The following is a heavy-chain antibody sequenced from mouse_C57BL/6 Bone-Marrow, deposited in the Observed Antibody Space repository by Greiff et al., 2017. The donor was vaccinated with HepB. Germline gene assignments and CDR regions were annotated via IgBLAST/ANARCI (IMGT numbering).Heavy chain of an antibody. CDR1: GFTFSSYG. CDR2: ISSGGSYT. V-gene: IGHV5-6*01. Sequence: EVKLMESGGDLVKPGGSLKLSCAASGFTFSSYGMSWVRQTPDKRLEWVATISSGGSYTYYPDSVKGRFTISRDNAKNTLYLQMSSLKSEDTAMYYCARFYDYDVYYYAMDYWGQGTSVTVSS. D-gene: IGHD2-4*01. J-gene: IGHJ4*01. CDR3: ARFYDYDVYYYAMDY.